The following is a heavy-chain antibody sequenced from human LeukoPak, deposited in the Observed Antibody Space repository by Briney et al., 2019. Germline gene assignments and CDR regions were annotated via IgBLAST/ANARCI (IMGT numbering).Heavy chain of an antibody. V-gene: IGHV1-2*02. CDR3: ARPPGYCSGGSCPVYY. CDR1: GYTFTGYY. D-gene: IGHD2-15*01. Sequence: ASVKVSCKASGYTFTGYYMHWVRQAPGQGLEWMGWINPHSGDPHYAQRFQGRVTMTRDTSISTAYMELSSLRSDDTAVYYCARPPGYCSGGSCPVYYWGQGTLVTVSS. J-gene: IGHJ4*02. CDR2: INPHSGDP.